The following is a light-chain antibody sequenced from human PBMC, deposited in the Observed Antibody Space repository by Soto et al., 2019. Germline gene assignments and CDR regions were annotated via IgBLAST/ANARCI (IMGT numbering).Light chain of an antibody. J-gene: IGLJ2*01. CDR2: DNN. Sequence: QSVLTQPPSVSAAPGQKVTISCSGSRSNIGNNYVSWYQQLPGTAPKLLIYDNNKRPSGIPDRFSGSKSGTSATLGITGLQTCDEADYYCGTWDSSLSAVVFGGGTQLTVL. CDR3: GTWDSSLSAVV. V-gene: IGLV1-51*01. CDR1: RSNIGNNY.